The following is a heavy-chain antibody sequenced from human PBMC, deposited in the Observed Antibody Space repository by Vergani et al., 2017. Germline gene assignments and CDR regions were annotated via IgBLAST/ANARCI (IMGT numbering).Heavy chain of an antibody. CDR1: GGSLDIHSQT. D-gene: IGHD2-21*01. CDR2: IDVKGNS. J-gene: IGHJ3*02. V-gene: IGHV4-61*02. Sequence: QAQLQESGPRLLKPSQTLSLTCSFSGGSLDIHSQTWGWIRQPAGEGLEWVGLIDVKGNSNCSPSLESRVTMSADASRGRFSLNLRSVTTAATAVYYCVRVLHTSYFLGACDIWGQGIKVVVSS. CDR3: VRVLHTSYFLGACDI.